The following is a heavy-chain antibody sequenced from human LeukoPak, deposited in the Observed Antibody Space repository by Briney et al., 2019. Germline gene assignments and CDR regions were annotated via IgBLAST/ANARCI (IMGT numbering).Heavy chain of an antibody. J-gene: IGHJ6*02. CDR3: ARELGVTQGYYYYYYGMDV. D-gene: IGHD4-23*01. CDR1: GFTFSSYW. V-gene: IGHV3-7*01. CDR2: IKQDGSEK. Sequence: PGGSLGLSCAASGFTFSSYWMSWVRQAPGKGLEGVANIKQDGSEKYYVDSVKGRFTISRDNAKNSLYLQMNSLRAEDTAVYYCARELGVTQGYYYYYYGMDVWGQGTTVTVSS.